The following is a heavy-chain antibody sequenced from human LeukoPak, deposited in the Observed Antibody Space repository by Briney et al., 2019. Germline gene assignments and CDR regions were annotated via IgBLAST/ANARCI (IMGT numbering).Heavy chain of an antibody. CDR3: ASPTIFSAGGGFAFDI. J-gene: IGHJ3*02. D-gene: IGHD3-9*01. CDR2: IYHSGST. Sequence: SETLSLTCTVSGGSISSYYWSWIRQPPGKGLEWIGYIYHSGSTYYNPSLKSRVTISVDRSKNQFSLKLSSVTAADTAVYYCASPTIFSAGGGFAFDIWGQGTMVTVSS. CDR1: GGSISSYY. V-gene: IGHV4-59*12.